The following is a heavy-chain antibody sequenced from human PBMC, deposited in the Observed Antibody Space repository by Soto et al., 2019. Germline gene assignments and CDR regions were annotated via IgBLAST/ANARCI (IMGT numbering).Heavy chain of an antibody. J-gene: IGHJ4*02. V-gene: IGHV3-21*01. CDR1: GFTFSSYS. CDR3: AVRLLFTF. D-gene: IGHD2-21*02. CDR2: ISSSSSYI. Sequence: LRLSCAASGFTFSSYSMNWARQAPGKGLEWVSSISSSSSYIYYADSVKGRFTISRDNAKNSLYLQMNSLRAEDTAVYYCAVRLLFTFWGQGTLVTVSS.